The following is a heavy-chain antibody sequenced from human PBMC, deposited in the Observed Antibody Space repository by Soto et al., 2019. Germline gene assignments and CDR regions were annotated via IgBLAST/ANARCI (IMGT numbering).Heavy chain of an antibody. CDR2: IYHTGRT. D-gene: IGHD1-1*01. CDR3: ARTDAYNPSFFDS. Sequence: QVQLQEMGPGLVKPSQTLTITCTVSGDSVNSAYWSWIRQIPGKGLEWMGNIYHTGRTFYNPSLKSRLAISIDTSKPLFSLKLRSVTASDTAVYYSARTDAYNPSFFDSWGQGTVVTVSS. J-gene: IGHJ4*02. V-gene: IGHV4-31*03. CDR1: GDSVNSAY.